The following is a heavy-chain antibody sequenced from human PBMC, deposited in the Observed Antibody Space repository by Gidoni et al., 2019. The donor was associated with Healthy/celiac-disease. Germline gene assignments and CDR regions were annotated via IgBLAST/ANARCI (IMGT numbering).Heavy chain of an antibody. Sequence: EVQLVVSGGGLVEPGGSLRLSCAASGCTFSSDSMNWVRQAPGKGLEWVSSISSSSSYIYYADSVKGRFTISRDNAKNSLYLQMNSLRAEDTAVYYCARAGMVATGFDYWGQGTLVTVSS. CDR2: ISSSSSYI. J-gene: IGHJ4*02. CDR3: ARAGMVATGFDY. CDR1: GCTFSSDS. D-gene: IGHD5-12*01. V-gene: IGHV3-21*01.